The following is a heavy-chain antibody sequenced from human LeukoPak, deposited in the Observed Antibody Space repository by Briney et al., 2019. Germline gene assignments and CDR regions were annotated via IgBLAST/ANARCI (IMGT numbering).Heavy chain of an antibody. J-gene: IGHJ4*02. Sequence: PGGSLRLSCAASGFTLSSYWMSWVRQAPGKRLEWVGNIKRDGSEQYYVDSVKGRFTISRDNAKNSLYLQIISLRAEDTAVYYCARDRGSSGWYFPFDYWGQGSLVTVSS. CDR2: IKRDGSEQ. CDR3: ARDRGSSGWYFPFDY. CDR1: GFTLSSYW. D-gene: IGHD6-19*01. V-gene: IGHV3-7*01.